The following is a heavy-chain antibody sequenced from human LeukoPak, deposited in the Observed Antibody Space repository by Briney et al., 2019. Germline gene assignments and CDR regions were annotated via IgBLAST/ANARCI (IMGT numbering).Heavy chain of an antibody. CDR3: ASTPNLNYFDY. D-gene: IGHD1-14*01. CDR1: GYTFTDNY. V-gene: IGHV1-2*02. Sequence: PSVNVSCTASGYTFTDNYIHWLRQAPAQGLDWMGWINPNTGGTNYAQKIQGRVTMTRDTSVNTAYMELYRLTSDDTAVYYCASTPNLNYFDYWGQGTLVTVSS. J-gene: IGHJ4*02. CDR2: INPNTGGT.